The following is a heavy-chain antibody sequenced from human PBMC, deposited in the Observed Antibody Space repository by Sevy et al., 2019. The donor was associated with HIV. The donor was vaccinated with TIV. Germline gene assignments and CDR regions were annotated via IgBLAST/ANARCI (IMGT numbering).Heavy chain of an antibody. CDR3: ATPRGTDWYEGAGGYFDL. CDR1: GGSIRINSYY. V-gene: IGHV4-39*02. CDR2: IYNTGST. D-gene: IGHD6-19*01. J-gene: IGHJ2*01. Sequence: SETLSLTCTVSGGSIRINSYYWGWVRQPPGKGLEWIGSIYNTGSTSYNPSLKSRVTISVDTSKNSFSLRLTSVTAADTAVYYCATPRGTDWYEGAGGYFDLWGRSTLVTVSS.